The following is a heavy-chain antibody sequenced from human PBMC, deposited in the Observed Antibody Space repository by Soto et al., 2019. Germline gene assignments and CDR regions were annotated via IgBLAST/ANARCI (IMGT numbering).Heavy chain of an antibody. CDR3: ATMQWLVPEYYYYYGMDV. CDR2: ISGSGGST. J-gene: IGHJ6*02. D-gene: IGHD6-19*01. Sequence: EVQLLESGGGLVQPGGSLRLSCAASGFTFSSYVMSWVRQAPGKGLEWVSAISGSGGSTYYADSVKGRFTISRDNSKNTLYLQMNSLRAEDTAVYYCATMQWLVPEYYYYYGMDVWGQGTTVTVSS. V-gene: IGHV3-23*01. CDR1: GFTFSSYV.